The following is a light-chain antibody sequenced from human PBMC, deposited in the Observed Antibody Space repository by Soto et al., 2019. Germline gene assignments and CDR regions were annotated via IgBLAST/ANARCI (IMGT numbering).Light chain of an antibody. V-gene: IGLV1-51*01. CDR2: DNN. Sequence: SVLTQPPSVSAAPGQKVTISCSGSSSNIGNNYVSWYQHLPGTAPKLLIYDNNKRPSGIPDRFSGSKSGTSATLGITGLQTGDEADYYCGTWDSGLSAEVFGGGTKLTVL. CDR3: GTWDSGLSAEV. J-gene: IGLJ2*01. CDR1: SSNIGNNY.